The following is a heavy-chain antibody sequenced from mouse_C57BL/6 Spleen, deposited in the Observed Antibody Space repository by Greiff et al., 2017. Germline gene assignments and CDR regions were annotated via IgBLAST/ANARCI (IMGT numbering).Heavy chain of an antibody. D-gene: IGHD1-1*01. CDR1: GFNIKDYY. J-gene: IGHJ1*03. V-gene: IGHV14-2*01. CDR2: IDPEDGET. CDR3: ARAYYCGSSHWYFDF. Sequence: VQLQQSGAELVKPGASVKLSCTASGFNIKDYYMHWVKQRTEQGLEWVGRIDPEDGETKYAPKFQGKATITADTYSNTAYLQLSSLTSEDTAGDYCARAYYCGSSHWYFDFWGKGTPVTVSS.